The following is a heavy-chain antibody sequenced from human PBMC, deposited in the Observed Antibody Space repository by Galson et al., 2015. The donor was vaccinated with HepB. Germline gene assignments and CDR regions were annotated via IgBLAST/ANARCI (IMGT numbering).Heavy chain of an antibody. CDR3: ARGLSGYCSTTTCLWGPDY. V-gene: IGHV3-48*02. Sequence: SLRLSCAASGFTFSSYSMNWVRQAPGKGLEWVSYISDGSSTIYYADSVKGRFTISRDNAKKSLYLQMNSLRDEDTAVYYCARGLSGYCSTTTCLWGPDYWGQGTLVTVSS. CDR2: ISDGSSTI. D-gene: IGHD2-2*01. CDR1: GFTFSSYS. J-gene: IGHJ4*02.